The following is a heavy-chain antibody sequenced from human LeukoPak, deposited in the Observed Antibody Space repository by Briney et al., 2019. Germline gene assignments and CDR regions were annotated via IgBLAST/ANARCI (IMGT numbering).Heavy chain of an antibody. J-gene: IGHJ3*02. CDR3: ARHVVLLWFGELPDAFDI. V-gene: IGHV4-39*01. CDR1: GGSFSSYY. Sequence: SETLSLTCAVYGGSFSSYYWGWIRQPPGKGLEWIGSIYYSGSTYYNPSLKSRVTISVDTSKNQFSLKLSSVTAADTAVYYCARHVVLLWFGELPDAFDIWGQGTMVTVSS. D-gene: IGHD3-10*01. CDR2: IYYSGST.